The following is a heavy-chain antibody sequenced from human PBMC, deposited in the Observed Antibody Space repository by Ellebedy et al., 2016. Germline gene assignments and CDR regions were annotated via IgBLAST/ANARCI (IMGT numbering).Heavy chain of an antibody. CDR2: IGTAGDT. V-gene: IGHV3-13*01. J-gene: IGHJ3*02. Sequence: GGSLRLSCAASGFTFSSYDMHWVRQATGKGLEWVSAIGTAGDTYYPGSVKGRFTISRENAKNSLYLQMNSLRAEDTAVYYCARNFPRDGYNSDAFDIWGQGTMVTVSS. CDR1: GFTFSSYD. D-gene: IGHD5-24*01. CDR3: ARNFPRDGYNSDAFDI.